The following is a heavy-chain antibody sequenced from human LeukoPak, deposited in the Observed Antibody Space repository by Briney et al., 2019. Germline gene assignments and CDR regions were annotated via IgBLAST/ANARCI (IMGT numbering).Heavy chain of an antibody. V-gene: IGHV4-61*02. J-gene: IGHJ5*02. CDR3: ARDYYDILTGDQRGFDP. D-gene: IGHD3-9*01. Sequence: SETLSLTCTVSGGSISSGSYYWSWIRQPAGKGLEWIGRIYTSGSTNYNPSLKSRVTISVDTSKNQFSLKLSSVPPADTAVYYCARDYYDILTGDQRGFDPWGQGTLVTVSS. CDR1: GGSISSGSYY. CDR2: IYTSGST.